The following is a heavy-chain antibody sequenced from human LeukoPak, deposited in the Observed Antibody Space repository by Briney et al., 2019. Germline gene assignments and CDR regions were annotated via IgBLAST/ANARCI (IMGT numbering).Heavy chain of an antibody. CDR1: GFTFSSYD. J-gene: IGHJ4*02. D-gene: IGHD1-20*01. V-gene: IGHV3-23*01. Sequence: PPGGSLRLSCAASGFTFSSYDMSWVRQSPGKGLEWVSGISGSGGSTYYADSVKGRFTTSRDNSKNTLYLQMNSLRAEDTAVYYCAKGPLTAYNWNDEGCFDYWGQGTLVTVSS. CDR3: AKGPLTAYNWNDEGCFDY. CDR2: ISGSGGST.